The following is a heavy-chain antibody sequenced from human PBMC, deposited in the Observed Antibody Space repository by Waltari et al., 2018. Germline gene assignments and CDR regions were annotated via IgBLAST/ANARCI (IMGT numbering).Heavy chain of an antibody. D-gene: IGHD3-3*01. Sequence: QVQLQQSGPGLVKPSQTLSLTCAISGDSVSSNSAAWNWLRQSPSRGLEWLGRTYYRSKWYNDYAVSVKSRITINPDTSKNQFSLQLNSVTPEDTAVYYCAREITIFGVVPGGAIDYWGQGTLVTVSS. CDR3: AREITIFGVVPGGAIDY. CDR2: TYYRSKWYN. V-gene: IGHV6-1*01. CDR1: GDSVSSNSAA. J-gene: IGHJ4*02.